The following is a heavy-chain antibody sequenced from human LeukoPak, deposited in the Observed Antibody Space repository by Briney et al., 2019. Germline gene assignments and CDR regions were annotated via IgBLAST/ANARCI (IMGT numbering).Heavy chain of an antibody. V-gene: IGHV1-2*02. CDR3: ACTLTLFPDVAAAGSEVSY. J-gene: IGHJ4*02. Sequence: ASVKVSCKACGYTFTVYYIQWVRQAPGQGLEWMGWIDPNSGGTNYAKRFQGRVTMTRDNSINKAYMELSRLKSDDTAVYYCACTLTLFPDVAAAGSEVSYWGQGTLVSVSS. CDR2: IDPNSGGT. CDR1: GYTFTVYY. D-gene: IGHD6-13*01.